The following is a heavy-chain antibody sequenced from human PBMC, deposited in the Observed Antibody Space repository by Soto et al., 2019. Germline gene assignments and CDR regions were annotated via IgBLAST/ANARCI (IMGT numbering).Heavy chain of an antibody. Sequence: QVQLVQSGAEVKKPGSSVKVSCKASGGTFSSYAISWVRQAPGQGLEWMGGIIPIFGTADYAQKFQGRVRITADDSTSTAYMELSTLRSEDTAVYYCASHGGSSPDGRYYYGMDVWGQGTTVTVSS. CDR2: IIPIFGTA. D-gene: IGHD1-26*01. CDR3: ASHGGSSPDGRYYYGMDV. CDR1: GGTFSSYA. J-gene: IGHJ6*02. V-gene: IGHV1-69*12.